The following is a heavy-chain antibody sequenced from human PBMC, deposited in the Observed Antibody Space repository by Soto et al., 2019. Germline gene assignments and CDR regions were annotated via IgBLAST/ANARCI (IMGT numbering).Heavy chain of an antibody. CDR3: ARLRVDYYYYYYMDV. Sequence: ASVKVSCKASGYTFTSYDINWVRQATGQGLEWMGWMNPNRGNTGYAQKFQGRVTMTRNTSISTAYMELSSLRSEDTAVYYCARLRVDYYYYYYMDVWGKGTTVTVSS. V-gene: IGHV1-8*01. D-gene: IGHD3-16*01. CDR1: GYTFTSYD. CDR2: MNPNRGNT. J-gene: IGHJ6*03.